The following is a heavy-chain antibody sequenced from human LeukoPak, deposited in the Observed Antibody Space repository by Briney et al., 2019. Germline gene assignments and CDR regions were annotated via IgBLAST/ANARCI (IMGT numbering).Heavy chain of an antibody. CDR2: LYSGGTA. Sequence: GGSLRLSCVASGFIVSSNYINWVRQAPGKGLEWISILYSGGTALYADSVKGRFTISRDNSKNTLYLQMNNLRADDTAMYYCARGRQCDYWGQGTLVTVSS. J-gene: IGHJ4*02. CDR3: ARGRQCDY. CDR1: GFIVSSNY. D-gene: IGHD4-11*01. V-gene: IGHV3-53*01.